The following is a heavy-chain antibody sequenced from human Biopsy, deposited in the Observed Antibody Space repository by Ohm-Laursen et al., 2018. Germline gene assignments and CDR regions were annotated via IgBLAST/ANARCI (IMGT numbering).Heavy chain of an antibody. CDR3: ARDRIGGRGDPPDH. V-gene: IGHV1-2*02. CDR1: GYTFTGYY. D-gene: IGHD3-10*01. J-gene: IGHJ4*02. CDR2: IDPNSGGT. Sequence: ASVKVSCKASGYTFTGYYLHWVRQAPGQGLEWMGWIDPNSGGTNYAQNFQGRVTMTRDTSISTAYMELSRLRSDDTAVYYCARDRIGGRGDPPDHWGQGTLVTVSS.